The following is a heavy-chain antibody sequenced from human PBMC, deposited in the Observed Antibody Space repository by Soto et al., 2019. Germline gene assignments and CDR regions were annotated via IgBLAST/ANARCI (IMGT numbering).Heavy chain of an antibody. V-gene: IGHV4-31*03. CDR2: IYYSGST. Sequence: SETLSLTCTVSGGSISSGGYYWSWIRQHPGKGLEWIGYIYYSGSTYYNPSLKSRVTISVDTSKNQFSLKLSSVTAADTAVYYCARENSSGWYGVQHWGQGTLVTVSS. J-gene: IGHJ1*01. CDR1: GGSISSGGYY. D-gene: IGHD6-19*01. CDR3: ARENSSGWYGVQH.